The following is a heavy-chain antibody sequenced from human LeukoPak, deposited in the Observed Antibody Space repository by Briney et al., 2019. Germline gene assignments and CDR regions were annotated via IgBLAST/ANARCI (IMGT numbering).Heavy chain of an antibody. V-gene: IGHV3-7*01. CDR1: GFTFSRYW. D-gene: IGHD5-18*01. Sequence: GGSLRLSCAASGFTFSRYWMSWVRQATGKRLEWVANIKQDGSEKYYVHSETGRFTISSDKDKNSLYLQINSLSVEDTAIYYCARGGKLEPTAMASWGQGSLVGVSS. J-gene: IGHJ5*02. CDR2: IKQDGSEK. CDR3: ARGGKLEPTAMAS.